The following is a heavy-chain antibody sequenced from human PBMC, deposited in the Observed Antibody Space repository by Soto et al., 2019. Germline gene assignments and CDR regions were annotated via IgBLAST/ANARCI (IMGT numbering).Heavy chain of an antibody. CDR2: IYYSGST. Sequence: SETLSLTCTVSGGSISSCDYYWSWIRHPPGKGLECIGYIYYSGSTYYNPSLKSRVTISVDTSKNQFSLKLSSVTAADTAVYYCARGGPTGGSYKYNWFDPWGQGTLVTVSS. CDR3: ARGGPTGGSYKYNWFDP. J-gene: IGHJ5*02. CDR1: GGSISSCDYY. D-gene: IGHD2-15*01. V-gene: IGHV4-30-4*01.